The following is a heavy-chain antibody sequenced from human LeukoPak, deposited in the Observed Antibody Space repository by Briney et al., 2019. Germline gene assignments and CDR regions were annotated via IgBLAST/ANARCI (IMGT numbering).Heavy chain of an antibody. Sequence: ASVKVSCKASRFTFTSSAVQWVRQARGQRLEWIGWIVVGSGNTNYAQKFQERVTITRDMSTSTAYMELSSLRSEDTAVYYCAAGDPAVIWYDAFDIWGQGTMVTVSS. D-gene: IGHD3-22*01. J-gene: IGHJ3*02. V-gene: IGHV1-58*01. CDR1: RFTFTSSA. CDR2: IVVGSGNT. CDR3: AAGDPAVIWYDAFDI.